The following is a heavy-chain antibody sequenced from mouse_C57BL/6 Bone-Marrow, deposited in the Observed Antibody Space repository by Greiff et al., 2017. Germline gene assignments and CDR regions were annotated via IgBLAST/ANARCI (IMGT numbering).Heavy chain of an antibody. CDR3: ARGGSTRALDY. D-gene: IGHD1-1*01. CDR1: GYSITSGYT. J-gene: IGHJ4*01. V-gene: IGHV3-1*02. Sequence: EVQLQESGPDLVEPSQSLSLTCTVTGYSITSGYTWHWIRQFPGNKLEWMGYIHYSGSSHYNPSLKSRFSVTRDTSTNQFFLQLNSVTTEDTATFYCARGGSTRALDYWGQGTSVTVSS. CDR2: IHYSGSS.